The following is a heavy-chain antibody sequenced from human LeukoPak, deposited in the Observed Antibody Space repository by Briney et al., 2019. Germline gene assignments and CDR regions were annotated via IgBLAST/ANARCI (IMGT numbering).Heavy chain of an antibody. V-gene: IGHV3-7*01. D-gene: IGHD4-23*01. CDR1: GFTFSSSW. Sequence: GGSLRLSCAASGFTFSSSWMNWVRHTPGKGLEWVANINQDGSDKYYVDSVKGRFTISRDNAKNSLYLQMNSLRAEDTAVNYCARRLVGTPDYSDYWGQGTLVTVSS. CDR2: INQDGSDK. CDR3: ARRLVGTPDYSDY. J-gene: IGHJ4*02.